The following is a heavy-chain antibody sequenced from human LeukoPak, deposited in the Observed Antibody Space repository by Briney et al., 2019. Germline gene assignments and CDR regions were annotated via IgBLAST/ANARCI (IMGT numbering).Heavy chain of an antibody. Sequence: PGGSLRLSCAASGFTFSSYAMSWVRQAPGKGLEWVSAISGSGGSTYYADSVKGRFTISRDNSKNTLYLQMNSLRAEDTAVYYCARTTYYYDSSGYYGYFQYWGQGTLVTVSS. CDR2: ISGSGGST. J-gene: IGHJ1*01. CDR3: ARTTYYYDSSGYYGYFQY. CDR1: GFTFSSYA. V-gene: IGHV3-23*01. D-gene: IGHD3-22*01.